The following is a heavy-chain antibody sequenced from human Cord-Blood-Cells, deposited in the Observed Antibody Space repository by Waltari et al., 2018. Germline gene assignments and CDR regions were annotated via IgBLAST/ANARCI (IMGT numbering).Heavy chain of an antibody. CDR1: GGSISSGGYY. J-gene: IGHJ4*02. V-gene: IGHV4-31*03. Sequence: QVQLQESGPGLVKPSQTLSLTCTVSGGSISSGGYYWSWIRQHPGKGLEWIGYIYYSGSTYYNPSLKSRVTRSVDTSKNQFSLKLSSVTAADTAVYYCARDYCSSTSCYFDYWGQGTLVTVSS. CDR3: ARDYCSSTSCYFDY. D-gene: IGHD2-2*01. CDR2: IYYSGST.